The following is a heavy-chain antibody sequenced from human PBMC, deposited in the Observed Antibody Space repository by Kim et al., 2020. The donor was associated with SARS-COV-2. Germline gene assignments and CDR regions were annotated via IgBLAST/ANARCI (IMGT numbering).Heavy chain of an antibody. CDR1: GYTLTTYA. V-gene: IGHV1-3*04. CDR3: ARGLHQWELLPFDY. Sequence: ASVKVSCKASGYTLTTYAIHWVRQAPGQTLEWMGWINTGNGDTKYSQKFQDRVRFTRDASANTASMELTSLRSEDTAVFYCARGLHQWELLPFDYWGQGTLVTVSS. J-gene: IGHJ4*02. D-gene: IGHD1-26*01. CDR2: INTGNGDT.